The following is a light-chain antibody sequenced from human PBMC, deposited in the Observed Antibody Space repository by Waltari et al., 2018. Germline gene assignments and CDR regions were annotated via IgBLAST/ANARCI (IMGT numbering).Light chain of an antibody. CDR1: SSNTGAGYD. Sequence: QSVLTQPPSVSGAPGQRVTISCTGSSSNTGAGYDVHWYQHLPGIAPKLLIKENRSWPSGVPDRFSCSESGTSASLAITGLQAEDEADYYCQSFDSSLGGSVFGTGTKVSVL. CDR3: QSFDSSLGGSV. CDR2: ENR. J-gene: IGLJ1*01. V-gene: IGLV1-40*01.